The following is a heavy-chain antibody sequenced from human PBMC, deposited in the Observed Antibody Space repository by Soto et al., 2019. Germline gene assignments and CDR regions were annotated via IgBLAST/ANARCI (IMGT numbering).Heavy chain of an antibody. CDR3: ARDGLIRPLGYCSGGSCYTLRNYFDY. Sequence: QVQLVESGGGVVQPGRSLRLSCAASGFTFSSYAMHWVRQAPGKGLEWVAVISYDGSNKYYADSVKGRFTISRDNSKNTRYLQMNSLRAEDTAVYYCARDGLIRPLGYCSGGSCYTLRNYFDYWGQGTLVTVSS. D-gene: IGHD2-15*01. J-gene: IGHJ4*02. V-gene: IGHV3-30-3*01. CDR1: GFTFSSYA. CDR2: ISYDGSNK.